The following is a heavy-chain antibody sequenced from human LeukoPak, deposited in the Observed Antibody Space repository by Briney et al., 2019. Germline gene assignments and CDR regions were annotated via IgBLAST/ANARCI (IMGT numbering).Heavy chain of an antibody. J-gene: IGHJ4*02. CDR3: ARQGQGAAFDY. D-gene: IGHD6-13*01. CDR2: ISGSGGST. Sequence: GGSLRLSCAASGFTFSSYAMSWVRQAPGKGLEWVSAISGSGGSTYYADSVKGRFTISRDNAKNSLYLQMNSLKAEDTAVYYCARQGQGAAFDYWGQGTLVTVSS. V-gene: IGHV3-23*01. CDR1: GFTFSSYA.